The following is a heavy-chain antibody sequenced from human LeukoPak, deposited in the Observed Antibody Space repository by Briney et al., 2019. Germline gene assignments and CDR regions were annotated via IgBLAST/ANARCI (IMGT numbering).Heavy chain of an antibody. CDR2: IYTSGST. CDR3: ARDRRLLSYYDSSGYYYPPDYYYYGMDV. D-gene: IGHD3-22*01. V-gene: IGHV4-4*07. J-gene: IGHJ6*02. CDR1: GGSISSYY. Sequence: SETLSLTCTVSGGSISSYYWSWIRQPPGKGLEWIGRIYTSGSTNYNPSLKSRVTMSVDTSKNQFSLKLSSVTAADTAVYYCARDRRLLSYYDSSGYYYPPDYYYYGMDVWGQGTTVTVSS.